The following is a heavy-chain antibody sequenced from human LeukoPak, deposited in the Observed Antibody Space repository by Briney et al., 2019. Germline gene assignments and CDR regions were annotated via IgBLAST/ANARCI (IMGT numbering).Heavy chain of an antibody. D-gene: IGHD3-10*01. V-gene: IGHV6-1*01. CDR3: ARHYYGSGSWNWFDP. J-gene: IGHJ5*02. CDR1: GXSVSSNSSA. CDR2: TYYRSKWYN. Sequence: SQTLSLTCGISGXSVSSNSSAWNWIRQSPARGLEWLGRTYYRSKWYNDYAESVESRITINPDTSKNQFSLQLNSVTPEDTVVYYCARHYYGSGSWNWFDPWGQGTLVTVSS.